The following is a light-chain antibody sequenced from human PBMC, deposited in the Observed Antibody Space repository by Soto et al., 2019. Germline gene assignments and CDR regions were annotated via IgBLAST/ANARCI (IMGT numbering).Light chain of an antibody. CDR1: QRFXSY. CDR3: QQYGSATRT. V-gene: IGKV3-20*01. CDR2: GVS. J-gene: IGKJ4*02. Sequence: IVLTQSPSSLSLSPGESANLSWRARQRFXSYFVWYEPRSGQAPRVPXDGVSSMATGSPDRFSGSGSGTDFTLTISRLEPEDFAAYYCQQYGSATRTFGGGTKVEIK.